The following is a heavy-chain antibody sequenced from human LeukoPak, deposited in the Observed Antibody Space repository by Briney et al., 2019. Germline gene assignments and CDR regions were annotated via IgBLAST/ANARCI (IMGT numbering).Heavy chain of an antibody. J-gene: IGHJ4*02. D-gene: IGHD1-26*01. CDR2: ISSSGSTI. CDR1: GFTFSSYE. CDR3: ARLVGAQFDY. V-gene: IGHV3-48*03. Sequence: GGSLRLSCTASGFTFSSYEMNWVRQAPGKGLEWVSYISSSGSTIYYADSVKGRFTISRDNAKNSLYLQMNSLRAEDTAVYYCARLVGAQFDYWGQGTLVTVSS.